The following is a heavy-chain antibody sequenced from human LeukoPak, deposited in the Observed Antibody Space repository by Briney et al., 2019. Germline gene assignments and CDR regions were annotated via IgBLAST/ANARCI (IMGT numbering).Heavy chain of an antibody. CDR3: TRVSFRYDYYYYDMDV. D-gene: IGHD3-16*01. CDR2: IRSKANGGTT. V-gene: IGHV3-49*04. Sequence: GRSLRLSCTASGFTFGAYAMSWVRQAPGTGLEWVGFIRSKANGGTTESAAPVKGRFTISRDDSKSIAHLTMNSLQTEDPPGNNCTRVSFRYDYYYYDMDVWGQGTTVTVSS. CDR1: GFTFGAYA. J-gene: IGHJ6*02.